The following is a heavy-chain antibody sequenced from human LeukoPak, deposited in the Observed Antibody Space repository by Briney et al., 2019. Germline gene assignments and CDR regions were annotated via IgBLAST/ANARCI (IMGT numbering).Heavy chain of an antibody. V-gene: IGHV4-59*01. J-gene: IGHJ4*02. CDR2: IYYSGST. CDR3: ARDRWRLQPDY. D-gene: IGHD5-24*01. Sequence: PSETLSLTCTVSGGSMSSYYWSWIRQPPGKGVEWIGSIYYSGSTNYNPSLKSRVTISVDTSKNQFSLKLTSVTAADTAVCYCARDRWRLQPDYWGQGILVTVSS. CDR1: GGSMSSYY.